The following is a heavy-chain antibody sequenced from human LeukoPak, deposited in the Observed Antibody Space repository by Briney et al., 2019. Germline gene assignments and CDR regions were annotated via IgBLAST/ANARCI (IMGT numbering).Heavy chain of an antibody. V-gene: IGHV3-21*01. J-gene: IGHJ3*02. CDR3: ASLLYGSGSAFDI. CDR1: GFTFSTYA. D-gene: IGHD3-10*01. CDR2: ISSSSIYI. Sequence: GGSLRLSCAASGFTFSTYAMNWVRQAPGKGLEWVSSISSSSIYIYYADSVKGRFTISRDNAKNSLYLQMNSLRAEDTAVYYCASLLYGSGSAFDIWGQGTMVTVSS.